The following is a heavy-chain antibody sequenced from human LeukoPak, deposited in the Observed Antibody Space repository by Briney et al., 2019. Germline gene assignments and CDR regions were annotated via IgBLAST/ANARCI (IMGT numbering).Heavy chain of an antibody. Sequence: KASETLSLTCAVSGGSISSGGYSWSWIRQPPGKGLEWIGYIYYSGSTYYNPSLKSRVTISVDTSKNQFSLKLGSVTAADTAVYYCARVVSHGDSPYFDYWGQGTLVTVSS. CDR2: IYYSGST. CDR3: ARVVSHGDSPYFDY. V-gene: IGHV4-30-4*07. CDR1: GGSISSGGYS. D-gene: IGHD4-17*01. J-gene: IGHJ4*02.